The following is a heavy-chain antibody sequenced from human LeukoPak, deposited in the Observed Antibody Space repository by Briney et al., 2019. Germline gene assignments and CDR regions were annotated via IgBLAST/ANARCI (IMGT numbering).Heavy chain of an antibody. V-gene: IGHV3-23*01. J-gene: IGHJ4*02. Sequence: GGSLRLSCAASGFTFSNYAMSWVRQAPGKGLEWVSVISGSGASTYYADSVKGRFTISRDNSNNTLYLQMNSLRAEDTAVYFCAKGPPYDSSGYYSAFDYWGQGTLVTVSS. CDR3: AKGPPYDSSGYYSAFDY. CDR2: ISGSGAST. CDR1: GFTFSNYA. D-gene: IGHD3-22*01.